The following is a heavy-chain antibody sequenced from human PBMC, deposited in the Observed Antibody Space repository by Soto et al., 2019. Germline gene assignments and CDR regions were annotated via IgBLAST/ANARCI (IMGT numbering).Heavy chain of an antibody. J-gene: IGHJ4*02. Sequence: QVQLVQSGTEVKKPGASVKVSCKASGYIFTDSHIHWVRQASGQGLEWLGWINPKTGDTHYSQKFQVRIILTRDTSISTAYMELTNLTSDDTAVYYCERDPPRFFTSSPEGAGLWGQGTLVTVSS. CDR2: INPKTGDT. V-gene: IGHV1-2*02. CDR1: GYIFTDSH. CDR3: ERDPPRFFTSSPEGAGL. D-gene: IGHD6-6*01.